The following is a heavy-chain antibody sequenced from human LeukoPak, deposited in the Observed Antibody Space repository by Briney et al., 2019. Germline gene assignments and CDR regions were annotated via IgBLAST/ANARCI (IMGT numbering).Heavy chain of an antibody. J-gene: IGHJ4*02. CDR2: ISGSSSTK. Sequence: GGSLRLSCAASGFPFSDYYMSWIRQAPGKGLEWVSYISGSSSTKYYADSVKGRFTISRDNAKNSLYLQMNTLRAEDTAVYYCAREGGEAWVYWGQGTLVTVSS. V-gene: IGHV3-11*01. D-gene: IGHD3-16*01. CDR3: AREGGEAWVY. CDR1: GFPFSDYY.